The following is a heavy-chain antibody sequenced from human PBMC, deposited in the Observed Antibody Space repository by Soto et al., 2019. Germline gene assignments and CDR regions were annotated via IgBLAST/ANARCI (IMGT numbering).Heavy chain of an antibody. J-gene: IGHJ4*02. V-gene: IGHV3-9*01. CDR3: AKDKRYRDYDYVGYYFDY. CDR2: ISWNSGSI. CDR1: GFTFDDYA. D-gene: IGHD5-12*01. Sequence: EVQLVESGGGLVQPGRSLRLSCAASGFTFDDYAMHWVRQAPGKGLEWVSGISWNSGSIGYADYVKGPFTISRDNAKNSLYLQINSLRAEDTALYYCAKDKRYRDYDYVGYYFDYWGQGTLVTVSS.